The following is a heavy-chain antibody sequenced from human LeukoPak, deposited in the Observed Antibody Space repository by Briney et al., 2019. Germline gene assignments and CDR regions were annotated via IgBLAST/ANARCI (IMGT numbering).Heavy chain of an antibody. CDR2: ISSSSSAV. Sequence: SGGSLRLSCAASGFTFSSYSMNWVRQAPGKGLEWVSYISSSSSAVYYADSVKGRFTISRDNSKNTLYLQMNSLRAEDTAVYYCARRTTYDILTGYPDYWGQGTLVTVSS. CDR1: GFTFSSYS. V-gene: IGHV3-48*01. CDR3: ARRTTYDILTGYPDY. J-gene: IGHJ4*02. D-gene: IGHD3-9*01.